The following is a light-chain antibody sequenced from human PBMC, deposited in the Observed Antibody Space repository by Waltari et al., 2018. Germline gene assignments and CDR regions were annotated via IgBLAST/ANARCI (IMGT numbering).Light chain of an antibody. CDR1: QDISNH. CDR3: QQYDSLTLLT. V-gene: IGKV1-33*01. Sequence: DIEMTQSPSSLSASVGEKVTITCRASQDISNHLSWFQHNPGKDPKLLIYDVSKLETGVAARVSGGGSRADFTLIINDVQPEDVATYYCQQYDSLTLLTFGQGTRLE. CDR2: DVS. J-gene: IGKJ5*01.